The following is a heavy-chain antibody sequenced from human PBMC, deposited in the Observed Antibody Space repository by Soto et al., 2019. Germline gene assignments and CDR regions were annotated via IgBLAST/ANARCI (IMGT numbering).Heavy chain of an antibody. CDR1: GYTFPGYY. Sequence: QVQLVQSGAAVKKPGASVKVSCKASGYTFPGYYMHWVRQAPGQGLEWMGWINPNSGGTNDAQKFQGWVTMTRETSISTAYMELSRLRSDDTAVYYCARQVIAAACIRYYYYGMDVWGQGTTVTVSS. D-gene: IGHD6-13*01. V-gene: IGHV1-2*04. CDR3: ARQVIAAACIRYYYYGMDV. CDR2: INPNSGGT. J-gene: IGHJ6*02.